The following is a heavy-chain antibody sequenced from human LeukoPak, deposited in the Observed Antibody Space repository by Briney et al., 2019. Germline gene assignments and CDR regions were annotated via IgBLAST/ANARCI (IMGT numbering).Heavy chain of an antibody. CDR3: ARGRRWLPSRYFQH. CDR1: GGSISSYY. D-gene: IGHD5-24*01. J-gene: IGHJ1*01. V-gene: IGHV4-59*12. CDR2: IYYSGST. Sequence: SETLSLTCTVSGGSISSYYWSWIRQPPGKGLEWIGYIYYSGSTNYNPSLKSRVTISVDTSKNQFSLKLSSVTAADTAVYYCARGRRWLPSRYFQHWGQGTLVTVSS.